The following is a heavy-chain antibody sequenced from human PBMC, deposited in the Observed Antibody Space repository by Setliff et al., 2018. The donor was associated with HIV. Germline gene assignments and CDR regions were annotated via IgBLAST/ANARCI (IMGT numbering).Heavy chain of an antibody. J-gene: IGHJ4*02. CDR3: VKNLYTEMWGEIFDS. D-gene: IGHD3-16*01. CDR1: GFTFSDYY. Sequence: GGSLRLSCAASGFTFSDYYMSWIRQAPGKGLEWVAVIWHDGSNQYYADSVKGRFTISRDDSRNTQYLQMNSLSVEDTAVYYCVKNLYTEMWGEIFDSWGRGTLVTVSS. CDR2: IWHDGSNQ. V-gene: IGHV3-33*08.